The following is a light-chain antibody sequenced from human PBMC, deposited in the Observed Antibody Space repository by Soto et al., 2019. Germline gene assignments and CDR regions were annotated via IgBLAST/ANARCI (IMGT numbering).Light chain of an antibody. CDR2: EDS. CDR3: SSYTSSSAYV. Sequence: QSALTQPASVSGSPGQSITISCTGTSRDVGGYNYVSWYQQHPGKAPKLMIYEDSNRPAGVSNRFSGSKSGNTASLTISGLQAEDEADYYCSSYTSSSAYVFGTGTKLTVL. V-gene: IGLV2-14*01. CDR1: SRDVGGYNY. J-gene: IGLJ1*01.